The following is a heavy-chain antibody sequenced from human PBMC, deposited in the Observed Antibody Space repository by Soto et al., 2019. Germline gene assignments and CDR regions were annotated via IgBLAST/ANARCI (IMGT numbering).Heavy chain of an antibody. CDR2: IKQDGSEK. CDR3: AIVIAARLYSYGMDV. CDR1: GFTFENYW. V-gene: IGHV3-7*01. Sequence: EGSLRLSCAASGFTFENYWMTWFRQAPGEGLEWVANIKQDGSEKNYVGSVKGRFTIFRDNAKKSVYLQMNSLRAEDTDVYFCAIVIAARLYSYGMDVWGQGTTVTVSS. D-gene: IGHD6-6*01. J-gene: IGHJ6*02.